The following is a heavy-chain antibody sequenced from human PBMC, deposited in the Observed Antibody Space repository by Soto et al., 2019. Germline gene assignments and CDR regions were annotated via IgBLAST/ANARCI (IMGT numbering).Heavy chain of an antibody. J-gene: IGHJ5*02. Sequence: SETLSLTCTVSGGSISSSSYYWGWVRQPPGKRLEWIGEIYHNGSSTYSPSLRGRATISVDKSNNQFSLRLRSVTAADTAVYYCATLPPRIVVSLLPISTWGQGILVTVSS. CDR2: IYHNGSS. D-gene: IGHD2-21*01. V-gene: IGHV4-61*05. CDR1: GGSISSSSYY. CDR3: ATLPPRIVVSLLPIST.